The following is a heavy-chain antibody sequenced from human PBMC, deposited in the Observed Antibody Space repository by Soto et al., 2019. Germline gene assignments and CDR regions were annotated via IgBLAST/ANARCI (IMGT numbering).Heavy chain of an antibody. CDR3: ARGLAPDVVTARDS. CDR2: LKPSDGAT. CDR1: GYDFNKYY. D-gene: IGHD2-21*02. Sequence: ASVKVSCKASGYDFNKYYVDWVRQAPGQGLEWVGILKPSDGATTYAQKFQGRVTMTRDTSTSTAYMELRSLRADDTAVYFCARGLAPDVVTARDSWGQGTLVTVPS. J-gene: IGHJ4*02. V-gene: IGHV1-46*02.